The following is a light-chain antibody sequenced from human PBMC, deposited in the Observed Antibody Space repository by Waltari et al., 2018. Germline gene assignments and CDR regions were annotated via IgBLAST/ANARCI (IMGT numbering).Light chain of an antibody. CDR1: SSTRARMP. Sequence: QSVLTQTPSTSGPPGRRVPTPCSGSSSTRARMPSYWYHQPPGTAPKLLIYSNNQRPSGVPDRFSGSKSGTSSSLAISGLQSEDEADYYCAAWDDSLNGPVFGGGTKLTVL. V-gene: IGLV1-44*01. J-gene: IGLJ2*01. CDR2: SNN. CDR3: AAWDDSLNGPV.